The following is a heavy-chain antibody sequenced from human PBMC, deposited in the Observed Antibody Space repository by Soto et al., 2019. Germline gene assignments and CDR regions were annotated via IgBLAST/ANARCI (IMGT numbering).Heavy chain of an antibody. Sequence: PGESLKISCKGSGYSFTSYWIGWVRQMPGKGLEWMGIIYPGDSDTRYSPSFQGRVTISADKSISTAYLQWSSLKASDTAMYYCARQYCSSTSCYREDAFDIWGQGTMVTVSS. CDR1: GYSFTSYW. D-gene: IGHD2-2*02. J-gene: IGHJ3*02. V-gene: IGHV5-51*01. CDR2: IYPGDSDT. CDR3: ARQYCSSTSCYREDAFDI.